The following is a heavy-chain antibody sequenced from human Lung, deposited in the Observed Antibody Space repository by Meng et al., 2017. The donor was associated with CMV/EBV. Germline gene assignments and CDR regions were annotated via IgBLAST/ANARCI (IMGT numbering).Heavy chain of an antibody. V-gene: IGHV4-34*01. CDR1: GGPFSGHS. CDR2: IKHSGST. J-gene: IGHJ4*02. D-gene: IGHD1-1*01. Sequence: SETLSLXCAPYGGPFSGHSWSWIRQPPGKGLEWIGEIKHSGSTNYNPSLKSRVTIPVDVSKDQFSLKVTSVTAADTAVYYCARGSWVDVDNDETTGLDYWSPGXLVTVSS. CDR3: ARGSWVDVDNDETTGLDY.